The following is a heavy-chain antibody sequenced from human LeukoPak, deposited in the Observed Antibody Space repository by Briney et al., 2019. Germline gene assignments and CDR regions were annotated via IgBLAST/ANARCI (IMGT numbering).Heavy chain of an antibody. Sequence: PGRSLRLSCAASGFTFSSYGMHWVRQAPGKGLEGGAVICYDGSNKYYADSVKGRFTISRDNSKNTLYLQMTSLRAEDTAVYYCARGNKWLRQNFDYWGQGTLVTVSS. D-gene: IGHD5-12*01. CDR1: GFTFSSYG. CDR2: ICYDGSNK. CDR3: ARGNKWLRQNFDY. V-gene: IGHV3-33*01. J-gene: IGHJ4*02.